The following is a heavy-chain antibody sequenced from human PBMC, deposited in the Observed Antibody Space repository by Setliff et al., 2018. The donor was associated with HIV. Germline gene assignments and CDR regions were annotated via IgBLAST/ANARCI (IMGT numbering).Heavy chain of an antibody. CDR3: ARAFQHFEYAFDI. Sequence: GASVKVSCKTSAYTFNSYYMHWIRQAPGQGLERMGLIGPSGSSTTYAQNFQGRVTMSRDTSTNPVYMALSSMRSEDTAVYYCARAFQHFEYAFDIWGQGTMVTVSS. CDR2: IGPSGSST. V-gene: IGHV1-46*02. D-gene: IGHD3-9*01. J-gene: IGHJ3*02. CDR1: AYTFNSYY.